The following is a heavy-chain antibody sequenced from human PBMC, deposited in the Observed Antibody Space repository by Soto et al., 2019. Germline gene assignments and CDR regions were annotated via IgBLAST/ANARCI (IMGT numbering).Heavy chain of an antibody. CDR2: ISSSSSYI. J-gene: IGHJ5*02. Sequence: EVQLVESGGGLVKPGGSLRLSCAASGFTFSSYSMNWVRQAPGKGLEWVSSISSSSSYIYYADSVKGRFTISRDNAKNSLYLQMNSPRAEDTAVYYCARDPTGKPHLGWFDPWGQGTLVTVSS. V-gene: IGHV3-21*01. CDR1: GFTFSSYS. D-gene: IGHD2-8*02. CDR3: ARDPTGKPHLGWFDP.